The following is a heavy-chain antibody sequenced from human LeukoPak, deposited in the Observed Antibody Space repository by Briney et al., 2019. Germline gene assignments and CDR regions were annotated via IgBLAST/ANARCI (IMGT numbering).Heavy chain of an antibody. CDR2: IWYDGRNK. V-gene: IGHV3-33*01. CDR1: GFTFSRYG. D-gene: IGHD3-16*02. J-gene: IGHJ3*02. CDR3: ARVNRGDAFDI. Sequence: GRSLRLSCAASGFTFSRYGMHWVRQAPGKGMEWVTVIWYDGRNKVYADSLKGRFTISRDTSKNTLYLQMNSLRAEDTAVYYCARVNRGDAFDIWGQGTLVTVSS.